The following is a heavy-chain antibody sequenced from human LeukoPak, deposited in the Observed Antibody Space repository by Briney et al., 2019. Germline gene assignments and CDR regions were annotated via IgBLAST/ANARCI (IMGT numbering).Heavy chain of an antibody. CDR1: GGSISSYY. J-gene: IGHJ6*02. CDR3: ARDRPREQWLEYYYYGMDV. Sequence: KASETLSLTCTVSGGSISSYYWSWIRQPAGKGLEWIGRIYTSGSTNYNPSLKSRVTMSVDTSKNQFSLKLSSVTAADTAVYYCARDRPREQWLEYYYYGMDVWGQGTTVTVSS. CDR2: IYTSGST. V-gene: IGHV4-4*07. D-gene: IGHD6-19*01.